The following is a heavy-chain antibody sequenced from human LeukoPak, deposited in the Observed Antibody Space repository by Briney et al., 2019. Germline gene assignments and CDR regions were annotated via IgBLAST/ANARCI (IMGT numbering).Heavy chain of an antibody. CDR1: GFTFSSYS. CDR3: ARDPVSGWRGVARDY. J-gene: IGHJ4*02. Sequence: GGSLRLSFAASGFTFSSYSMNWVRQAPGKGLEWVSSISSSSSYIYYADSVKGRFTISRDNAKNSLYLQMNSLRAEDTAVYYCARDPVSGWRGVARDYWGQGTLVTVSS. CDR2: ISSSSSYI. V-gene: IGHV3-21*01. D-gene: IGHD6-19*01.